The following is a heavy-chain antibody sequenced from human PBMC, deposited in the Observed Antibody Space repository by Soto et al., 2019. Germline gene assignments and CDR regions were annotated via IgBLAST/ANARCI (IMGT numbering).Heavy chain of an antibody. Sequence: LSLTCTVSGGSISRSTYYWGWVRQAPGKGLEWVAVISYDGSNKYYADSVKGRFTISRDNSKNTLYLQMNSLRAEDTAVYYCARGPSSLTRFDYWGQGTLVTVSS. CDR2: ISYDGSNK. J-gene: IGHJ4*02. CDR1: GGSISRST. V-gene: IGHV3-30-3*01. CDR3: ARGPSSLTRFDY. D-gene: IGHD2-2*01.